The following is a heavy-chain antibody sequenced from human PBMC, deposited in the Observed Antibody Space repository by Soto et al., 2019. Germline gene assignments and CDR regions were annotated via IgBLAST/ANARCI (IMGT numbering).Heavy chain of an antibody. D-gene: IGHD3-3*01. Sequence: SQTLSLTCAISGDSVSSNSAAWNWIRQSPSRGLEWLGRTYYRSKWYNDCAVSVKSRITINPDTSKNQFSLQLNSVTPEDTAVYYCARALRITIFGVAEYYYYYYMDVWGKGTTVTVSS. J-gene: IGHJ6*03. V-gene: IGHV6-1*01. CDR2: TYYRSKWYN. CDR1: GDSVSSNSAA. CDR3: ARALRITIFGVAEYYYYYYMDV.